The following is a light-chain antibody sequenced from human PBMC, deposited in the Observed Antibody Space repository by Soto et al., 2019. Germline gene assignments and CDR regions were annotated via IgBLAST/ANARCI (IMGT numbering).Light chain of an antibody. CDR2: GAS. V-gene: IGKV3-15*01. Sequence: EMVMTQSPATLSVSPGERATLSCRASQNLSRNLAWYQQQPGQAPRLLIYGASTRATGIPARFSGSGSGTDFTLTISSLQSEDFAVYSCQQYDKWPHTFGQGTKLEIK. CDR1: QNLSRN. J-gene: IGKJ2*01. CDR3: QQYDKWPHT.